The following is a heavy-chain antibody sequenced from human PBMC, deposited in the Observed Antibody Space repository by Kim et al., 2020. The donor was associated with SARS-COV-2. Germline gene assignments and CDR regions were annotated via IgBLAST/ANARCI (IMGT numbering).Heavy chain of an antibody. Sequence: GGSLRLSCAASGFTFSAYSMNWVRQAPGKGLEWVSYISSSSTIYYADSVRGRFTISRDNAKNSLYMQMNSLRDEDTAVYYCAKTDYSGRPFDYWGQGTLVTVSS. J-gene: IGHJ4*02. D-gene: IGHD1-26*01. CDR3: AKTDYSGRPFDY. V-gene: IGHV3-48*02. CDR1: GFTFSAYS. CDR2: ISSSSTI.